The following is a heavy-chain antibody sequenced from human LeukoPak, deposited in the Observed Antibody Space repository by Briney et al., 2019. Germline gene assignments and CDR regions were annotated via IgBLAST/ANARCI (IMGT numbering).Heavy chain of an antibody. Sequence: SETLSLTCTVSGGSISSSSYYWGWIRQPPGKGLEWIGSIYYSGSTYYNPSLKSRVTISVDTSKNQFSLKLSSVTAADTAVYYCARGWVDTAMFDYWGQGTLVTVSS. CDR2: IYYSGST. CDR1: GGSISSSSYY. CDR3: ARGWVDTAMFDY. D-gene: IGHD5-18*01. J-gene: IGHJ4*02. V-gene: IGHV4-39*07.